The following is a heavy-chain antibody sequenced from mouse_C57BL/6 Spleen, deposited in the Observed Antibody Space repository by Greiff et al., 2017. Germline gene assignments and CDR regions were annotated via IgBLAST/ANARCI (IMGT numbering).Heavy chain of an antibody. J-gene: IGHJ3*01. CDR1: GYTFTDHT. Sequence: QVQLQQSDAELVKPGASVKISCKVSGYTFTDHTIHWMKQRPEQGLEWIGYIYPRDGSTKYNEQFKGKATLTADTSSSTAYMQLHSLTSEDSAVYFCARKDWGGWFAYWGQGTLVTVSA. CDR2: IYPRDGST. CDR3: ARKDWGGWFAY. V-gene: IGHV1-78*01.